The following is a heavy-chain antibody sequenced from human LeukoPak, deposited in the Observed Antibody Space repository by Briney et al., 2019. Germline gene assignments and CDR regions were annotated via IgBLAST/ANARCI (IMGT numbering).Heavy chain of an antibody. V-gene: IGHV3-23*01. CDR3: AKRSRDSSGYFDY. J-gene: IGHJ4*02. D-gene: IGHD3-22*01. CDR1: GFTFNSYS. Sequence: PGGSLRLSCAASGFTFNSYSMTWVRQAPGKGLEWVSAITGSGTTDYAASVKGRFTISRDNSKNTLYLQMNSLRAEDTAVYYCAKRSRDSSGYFDYWGQGILVTVSS. CDR2: ITGSGTT.